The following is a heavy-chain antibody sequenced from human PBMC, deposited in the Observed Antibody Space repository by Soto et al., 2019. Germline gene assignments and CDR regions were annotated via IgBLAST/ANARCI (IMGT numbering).Heavy chain of an antibody. V-gene: IGHV1-69*01. J-gene: IGHJ3*01. CDR1: GGTFSSYA. CDR2: IITIFGTA. D-gene: IGHD6-13*01. CDR3: AKDGRGIAPDGSYAFDH. Sequence: QVQLVQSGAGGKKPGSSVKVSCKASGGTFSSYAISWVRQAPGQGLAWMGGIITIFGTANYAQTLQGRVTIPADESEIPEYVELCSMRSEDTAVYYRAKDGRGIAPDGSYAFDHWGEGTMVTVSS.